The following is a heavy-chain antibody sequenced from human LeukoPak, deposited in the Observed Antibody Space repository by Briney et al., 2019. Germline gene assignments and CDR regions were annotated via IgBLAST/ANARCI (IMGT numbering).Heavy chain of an antibody. CDR2: IYSGGST. D-gene: IGHD5-12*01. V-gene: IGHV3-53*01. CDR1: GFTVSSNY. CDR3: ARDRHGGDRYRVDP. Sequence: GGSLRLSCAASGFTVSSNYMSWVRQAPGKGLEWVSVIYSGGSTYYADSVKGRFTISRDNSKYTLYPQMNSLRAEDTAVYYCARDRHGGDRYRVDPWGQGTLVTVSS. J-gene: IGHJ5*02.